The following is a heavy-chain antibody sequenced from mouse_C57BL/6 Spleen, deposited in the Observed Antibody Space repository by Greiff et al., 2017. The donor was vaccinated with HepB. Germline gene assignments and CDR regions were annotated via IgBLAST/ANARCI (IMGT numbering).Heavy chain of an antibody. J-gene: IGHJ3*01. D-gene: IGHD1-1*01. CDR3: ARGDYYGSSYFTGFAY. CDR1: GYTFTGYW. V-gene: IGHV1-9*01. Sequence: VQLQQSGAELMKPGASVKLSCKATGYTFTGYWIEWVKQRPGHGLEWIGEILPGSGSTNYNEKFKGKATFTADISSNTAYLQLSSLTTEDSAIYDGARGDYYGSSYFTGFAYWGQGTLVTVSA. CDR2: ILPGSGST.